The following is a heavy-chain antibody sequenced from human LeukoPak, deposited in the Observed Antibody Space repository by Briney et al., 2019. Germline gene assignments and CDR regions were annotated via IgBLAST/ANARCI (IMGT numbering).Heavy chain of an antibody. D-gene: IGHD3-10*01. CDR1: GGSFSGYY. CDR3: ARHRYYGWFDP. CDR2: INHSGST. V-gene: IGHV4-34*01. J-gene: IGHJ5*02. Sequence: SETLSLTCAVHGGSFSGYYWSWIRQPPGKGLEWIGEINHSGSTNYNPSLKSRVTISVDTSKNQFSLKLSSVTAADTAVYYCARHRYYGWFDPWGQGTLVTVSS.